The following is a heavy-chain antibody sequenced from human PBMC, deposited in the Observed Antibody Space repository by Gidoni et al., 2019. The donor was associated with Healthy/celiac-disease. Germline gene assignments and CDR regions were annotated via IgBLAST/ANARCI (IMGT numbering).Heavy chain of an antibody. CDR2: IIPILGAA. D-gene: IGHD4-4*01. CDR3: AGETTVTTSQY. V-gene: IGHV1-69*01. J-gene: IGHJ4*02. Sequence: QVQLVQSGAEVKKPGSSVKVSCKASGGTFSSCAICWVRQAPGQGLEWMGGIIPILGAANCAQKFQGRVTITAEESTSAADMELSSLRSEDTAVYYCAGETTVTTSQYWGQGTLVTVSS. CDR1: GGTFSSCA.